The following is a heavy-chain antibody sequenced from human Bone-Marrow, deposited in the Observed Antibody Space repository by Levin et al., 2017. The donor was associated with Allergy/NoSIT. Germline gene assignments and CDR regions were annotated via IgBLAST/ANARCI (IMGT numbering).Heavy chain of an antibody. D-gene: IGHD6-6*01. CDR3: ARVGEIAARPNYYYYYYMDV. CDR1: GYTFTSYG. V-gene: IGHV1-18*01. Sequence: ASVKVSCKASGYTFTSYGISWVRQAPGQGLEWMGWISAYNGNTNYAQKLQGRVTMTTDTSTSTAYMELRSLRSDDTAVYYCARVGEIAARPNYYYYYYMDVWGKGTTVTVSS. CDR2: ISAYNGNT. J-gene: IGHJ6*03.